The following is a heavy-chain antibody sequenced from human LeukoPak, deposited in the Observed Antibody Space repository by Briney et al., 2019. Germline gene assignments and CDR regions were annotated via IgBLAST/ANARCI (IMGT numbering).Heavy chain of an antibody. V-gene: IGHV1-2*06. D-gene: IGHD4-23*01. CDR3: ARDLSMTMVVTRDALDI. CDR1: GYSFTGYY. Sequence: ASVKVSCKASGYSFTGYYMHWVRQAPGQGLEWMGRINPNSGGTNYAQKFQGRVTMTRDTSISTAYVELSRLRSDDTAVYYCARDLSMTMVVTRDALDIWGQGTMVTVSS. CDR2: INPNSGGT. J-gene: IGHJ3*02.